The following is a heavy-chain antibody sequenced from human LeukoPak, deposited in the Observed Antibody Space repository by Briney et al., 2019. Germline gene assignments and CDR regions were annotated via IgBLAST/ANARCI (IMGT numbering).Heavy chain of an antibody. Sequence: GGSLRLSCAASGFTFNSYKLYWVRQAPGKGLEWVSYINNGGTTIKYADSVKGQFTISRDDAKKSLYLQMNSLRAEDTAIYYCGAGRQFVGAFDIWGQGTLVTVSS. J-gene: IGHJ3*02. CDR3: GAGRQFVGAFDI. D-gene: IGHD3-10*01. CDR2: INNGGTTI. CDR1: GFTFNSYK. V-gene: IGHV3-48*03.